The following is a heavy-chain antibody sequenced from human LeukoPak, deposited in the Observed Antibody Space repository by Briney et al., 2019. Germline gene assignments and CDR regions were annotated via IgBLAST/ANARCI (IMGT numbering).Heavy chain of an antibody. V-gene: IGHV4-59*01. CDR3: ARGVYIAAAQYGY. Sequence: SETLSLTCTVSGGSISSYCWSWVRQPPGKGLEWIGYIYYSGTTNYNPSLKSRVTISVDTTKNQFSLKLSSVTAADTAVYYCARGVYIAAAQYGYWGQGTLVTVSS. D-gene: IGHD6-13*01. CDR1: GGSISSYC. J-gene: IGHJ4*02. CDR2: IYYSGTT.